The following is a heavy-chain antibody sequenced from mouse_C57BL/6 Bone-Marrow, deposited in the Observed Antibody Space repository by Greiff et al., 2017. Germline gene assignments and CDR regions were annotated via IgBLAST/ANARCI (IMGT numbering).Heavy chain of an antibody. Sequence: QVQLQQSGAELARPGASVKLSCTASGYTFTSYGISWVKQRPGQGLEWIGEIYPRSGNTYYNEKFKGKATLTAYKSSSTAYMELRSLTSEDSAVYFCAGSLYYYGSYWGQGTTLTVSS. J-gene: IGHJ2*01. CDR1: GYTFTSYG. V-gene: IGHV1-81*01. CDR3: AGSLYYYGSY. D-gene: IGHD1-1*01. CDR2: IYPRSGNT.